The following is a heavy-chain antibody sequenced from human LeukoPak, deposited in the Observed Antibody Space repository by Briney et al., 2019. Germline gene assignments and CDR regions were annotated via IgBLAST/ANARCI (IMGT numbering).Heavy chain of an antibody. V-gene: IGHV1-69*05. D-gene: IGHD3-10*01. CDR2: IIPICGTT. CDR1: GGTFSSYA. J-gene: IGHJ5*02. CDR3: ARKSMVRGNVFDP. Sequence: SVKVSCKATGGTFSSYAISWVRQAPGQGLEWMGRIIPICGTTNYAQKFQGRVTITTDESTSTAYMELSSLRSEDTAVYYCARKSMVRGNVFDPWGQGTLVTVSS.